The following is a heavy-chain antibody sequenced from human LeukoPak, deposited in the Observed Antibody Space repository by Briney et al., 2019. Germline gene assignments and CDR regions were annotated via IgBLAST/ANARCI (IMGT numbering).Heavy chain of an antibody. J-gene: IGHJ4*02. CDR3: VSGESTYYHDSSGYYYDY. V-gene: IGHV1-2*02. CDR2: IHPNSVGT. Sequence: ASVKVSCKASRSTFTGYYIHWVRQAPGQRLEWMGRIHPNSVGTRYAQKFQGRVTMTRDTSISTAYMELSRLTSDDTAVYYCVSGESTYYHDSSGYYYDYWGQGTLVTVSS. CDR1: RSTFTGYY. D-gene: IGHD3-22*01.